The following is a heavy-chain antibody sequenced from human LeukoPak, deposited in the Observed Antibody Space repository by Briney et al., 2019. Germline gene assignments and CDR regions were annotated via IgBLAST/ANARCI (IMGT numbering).Heavy chain of an antibody. V-gene: IGHV5-51*01. J-gene: IGHJ6*02. Sequence: GESLKISCKGSGYGFTTYWIGWVRQMPGKGLEWMGIIFPGDSDTRYSPSYQGQVTISADKSISTAYLQWNSLRASDTAKYYCARGSGSYYNANYYGMDVWGQGTTVTVSS. CDR3: ARGSGSYYNANYYGMDV. D-gene: IGHD3-10*01. CDR1: GYGFTTYW. CDR2: IFPGDSDT.